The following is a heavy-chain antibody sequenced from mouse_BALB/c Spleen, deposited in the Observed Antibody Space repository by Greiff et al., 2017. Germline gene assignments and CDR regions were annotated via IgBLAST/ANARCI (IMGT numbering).Heavy chain of an antibody. CDR1: GFNIKDTY. CDR3: ARSVPLTGQAWFAY. J-gene: IGHJ3*01. V-gene: IGHV14-3*02. Sequence: EVQLQQSGAELVKPGASVKLSCTASGFNIKDTYMHWVKQRPEQGLEWIGRIDPANGNTKYDPKFQGKATITADTSSNTAYLQLSSLTSEDTAVYYCARSVPLTGQAWFAYWGQGTLVTVSA. D-gene: IGHD4-1*01. CDR2: IDPANGNT.